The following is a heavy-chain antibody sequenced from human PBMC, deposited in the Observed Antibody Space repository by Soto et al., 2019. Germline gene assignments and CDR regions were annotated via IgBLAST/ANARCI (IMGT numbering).Heavy chain of an antibody. Sequence: EVQLVESGGGVVRPGGTLRLSCAASGFTFEDRGMTWVRQVPGKGLGWVAEINWSGSSTSYADSVKGRFTIFRDNAKNSLYLQMNSLRAEDTALYFCARDGGVAVAVDASDIWGQGTMVTVSS. CDR1: GFTFEDRG. D-gene: IGHD6-19*01. V-gene: IGHV3-20*04. CDR3: ARDGGVAVAVDASDI. CDR2: INWSGSST. J-gene: IGHJ3*02.